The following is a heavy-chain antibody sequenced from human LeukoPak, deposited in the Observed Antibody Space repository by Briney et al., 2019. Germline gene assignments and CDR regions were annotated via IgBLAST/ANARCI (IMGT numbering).Heavy chain of an antibody. V-gene: IGHV4-61*02. CDR2: IYTSGST. CDR3: AREGLNMVRGVIPKEAWGWFDP. Sequence: SETLSLTCTVSGYSISSGCYWGWIRQPAGKGLEWIGRIYTSGSTNYNPSLKRRVTISVDTSKNQFSLKLSSVTAADTAVYYCAREGLNMVRGVIPKEAWGWFDPWGQGTLVTVSS. CDR1: GYSISSGCY. D-gene: IGHD3-10*01. J-gene: IGHJ5*02.